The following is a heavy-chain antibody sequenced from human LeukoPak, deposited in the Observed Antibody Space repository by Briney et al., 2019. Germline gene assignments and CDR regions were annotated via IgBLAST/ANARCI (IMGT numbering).Heavy chain of an antibody. Sequence: GGSLRLSCVVSGFTLSSYWMTWVRQAPGKGLEWVANIMEDGSEKYYGDSVKGRFTISRDNAKNSLYLQINSLRAEDTAVYYCATSTYYYGSGSYYYYYYGMDVWGQGTTVTVSS. CDR1: GFTLSSYW. CDR3: ATSTYYYGSGSYYYYYYGMDV. V-gene: IGHV3-7*01. J-gene: IGHJ6*02. D-gene: IGHD3-10*01. CDR2: IMEDGSEK.